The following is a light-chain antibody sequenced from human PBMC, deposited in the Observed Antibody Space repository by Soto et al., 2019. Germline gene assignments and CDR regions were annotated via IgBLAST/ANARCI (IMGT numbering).Light chain of an antibody. CDR1: QSVSNN. CDR3: QQYNIWRSIT. CDR2: GAS. Sequence: MAQSPSTRSASVGDSVTITCRASQSVSNNYLAWYQQKPGQAPRLLIYGASNRAAGIPARFSGSGYGTYFTLTISSLQSEDFAVYYCQQYNIWRSITFGQGTRLEIK. J-gene: IGKJ5*01. V-gene: IGKV3-15*01.